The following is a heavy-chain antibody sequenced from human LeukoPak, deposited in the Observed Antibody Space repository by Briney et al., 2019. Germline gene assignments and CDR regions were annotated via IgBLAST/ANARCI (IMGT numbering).Heavy chain of an antibody. CDR3: ARGPPGTVTERAYNWFDP. V-gene: IGHV4-34*01. Sequence: PSETLSLTCAVYGGYFSGYYWSWIRQPPGKGLEWIGEINHSGSTNYNPSLKSRVTISVDTSKNQFSLKLSSVTAADTAVYYCARGPPGTVTERAYNWFDPWGQGTLVTVSS. J-gene: IGHJ5*02. CDR2: INHSGST. CDR1: GGYFSGYY. D-gene: IGHD4-11*01.